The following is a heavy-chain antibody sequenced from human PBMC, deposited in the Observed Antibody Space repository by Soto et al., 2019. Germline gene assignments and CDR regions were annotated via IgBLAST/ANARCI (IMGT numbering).Heavy chain of an antibody. Sequence: QVQLVESGGGVVQPGRSLRLSCAASGFTFNTYGMHWVRQAPGKGLEWVAVISYDGIHKFYADSVRGRFTISRGNTQRTLYLQMVSLRAEDTAVYYCAKGVGSVVIPAYFDYWGQGALVSVSS. CDR2: ISYDGIHK. CDR3: AKGVGSVVIPAYFDY. CDR1: GFTFNTYG. J-gene: IGHJ4*02. V-gene: IGHV3-30*18. D-gene: IGHD3-22*01.